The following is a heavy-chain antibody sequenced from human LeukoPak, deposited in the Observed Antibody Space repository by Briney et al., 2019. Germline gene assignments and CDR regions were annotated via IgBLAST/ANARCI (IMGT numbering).Heavy chain of an antibody. CDR3: ARGDYDSQTGNY. J-gene: IGHJ4*02. V-gene: IGHV1-8*01. CDR2: MNPNSGNT. D-gene: IGHD3-22*01. Sequence: ASVKVSCKASGYTFTSYDINWVRQAAGQGLEWMGWMNPNSGNTGYAQKFQGRVTMTRNTSISTAYMELSSLRSEDTAVYYCARGDYDSQTGNYWGQGTLVTVSS. CDR1: GYTFTSYD.